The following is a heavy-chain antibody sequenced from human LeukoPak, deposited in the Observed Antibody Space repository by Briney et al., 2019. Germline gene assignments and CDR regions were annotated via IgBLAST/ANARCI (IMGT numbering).Heavy chain of an antibody. CDR1: GFTFSSYS. Sequence: GGSLRLSCAASGFTFSSYSMNWVRQAPGKGLEWVSSISSSSSYIYYADSVKGRFTISRDNAKNSLYLQMNSLRAEDTAVYYCARDGDSSGYYHLLDYWGQGTLVTVSS. V-gene: IGHV3-21*01. CDR3: ARDGDSSGYYHLLDY. CDR2: ISSSSSYI. J-gene: IGHJ4*02. D-gene: IGHD3-22*01.